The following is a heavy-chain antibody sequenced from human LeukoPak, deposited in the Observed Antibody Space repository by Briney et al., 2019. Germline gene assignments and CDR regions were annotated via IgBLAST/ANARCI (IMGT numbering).Heavy chain of an antibody. CDR2: ITGGGYST. Sequence: GGSLRLSCAASGFTFSSYAMTWVRQAPGKGLEWVSSITGGGYSTYYADSVKGRFTISRDNSGNTLFLHMDSLRAEDTAVYYCAKDRPGSPSSFGYWGQGTLVTVSS. V-gene: IGHV3-23*01. CDR1: GFTFSSYA. CDR3: AKDRPGSPSSFGY. D-gene: IGHD1-26*01. J-gene: IGHJ4*02.